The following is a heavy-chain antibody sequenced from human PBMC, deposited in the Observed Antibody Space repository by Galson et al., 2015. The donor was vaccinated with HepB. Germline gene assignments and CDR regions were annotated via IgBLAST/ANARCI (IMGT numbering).Heavy chain of an antibody. CDR3: ASYYYDSSGYYDRGNY. Sequence: SVKVSCKVSGYTLTELSMHWVRQAPGKGLEWMGGFDPEDGETIYAQKFQGRVTMTEDTSTDTAYMELSSLRSEDTAVYYCASYYYDSSGYYDRGNYWGQGTLVTVSS. D-gene: IGHD3-22*01. CDR1: GYTLTELS. V-gene: IGHV1-24*01. J-gene: IGHJ4*02. CDR2: FDPEDGET.